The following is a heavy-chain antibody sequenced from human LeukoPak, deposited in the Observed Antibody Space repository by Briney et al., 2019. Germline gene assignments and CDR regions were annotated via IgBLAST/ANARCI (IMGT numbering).Heavy chain of an antibody. CDR2: IYYSGST. D-gene: IGHD4-17*01. CDR3: ARKYGDLRNRFDP. J-gene: IGHJ5*02. CDR1: GGSISSSSYY. V-gene: IGHV4-39*01. Sequence: NPSETLSLTCTVSGGSISSSSYYWGWIRQPPGKGLEWIGSIYYSGSTYYNPSLKSRVTISVDTSKNQFSLKLSSVTAADTAVYYCARKYGDLRNRFDPWGQGTLVTVSS.